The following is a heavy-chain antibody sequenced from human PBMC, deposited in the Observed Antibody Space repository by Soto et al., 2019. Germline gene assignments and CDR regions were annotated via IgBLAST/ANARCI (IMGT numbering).Heavy chain of an antibody. V-gene: IGHV3-21*01. Sequence: PVGSLRLSCAASGFTFSSYSMNWVRQAPGKGLEWVSSISSSSSYIYYADSVKGRFTISRDNAKNSLYLQMNSLRAEDTAVYYCARDDYYESSGYCRVDYWGQGTLVTVSS. CDR3: ARDDYYESSGYCRVDY. CDR2: ISSSSSYI. D-gene: IGHD3-22*01. CDR1: GFTFSSYS. J-gene: IGHJ4*02.